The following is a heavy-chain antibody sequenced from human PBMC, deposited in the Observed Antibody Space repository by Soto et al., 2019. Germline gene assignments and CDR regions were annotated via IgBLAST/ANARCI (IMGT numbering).Heavy chain of an antibody. CDR2: ISSSSSYI. J-gene: IGHJ6*03. CDR3: AREATGTTSLYYYYYMDV. V-gene: IGHV3-21*01. CDR1: GFTFSSYS. D-gene: IGHD1-1*01. Sequence: GESLKISCAASGFTFSSYSMNWVRQAPGKGLEWVSSISSSSSYIYYADSVKGRFTISRDNAKNSLYLQMNSLRAEDTAVYYCAREATGTTSLYYYYYMDVWGKGTTVTVSS.